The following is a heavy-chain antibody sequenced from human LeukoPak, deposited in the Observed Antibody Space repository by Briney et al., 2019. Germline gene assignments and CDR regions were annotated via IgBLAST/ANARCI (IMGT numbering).Heavy chain of an antibody. Sequence: GGSLRLSCAASGFTFSSYWMSWVRQAPGKGLEWVANIKQDGSEKYYVDSVKGRFTISRDNAKDSLYLQMNSLRAEDTAVYYCARDGWAGVYYFDYWGQGTLVTVSS. CDR2: IKQDGSEK. J-gene: IGHJ4*02. V-gene: IGHV3-7*01. D-gene: IGHD6-19*01. CDR1: GFTFSSYW. CDR3: ARDGWAGVYYFDY.